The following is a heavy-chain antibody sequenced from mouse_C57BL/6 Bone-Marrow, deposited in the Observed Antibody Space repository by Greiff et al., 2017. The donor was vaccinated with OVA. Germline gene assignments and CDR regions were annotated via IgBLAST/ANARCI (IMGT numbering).Heavy chain of an antibody. V-gene: IGHV1-55*01. CDR2: IYPGSGST. Sequence: QVQLQQPGAELVKPGASVKMSCKASGYTFTSYWITWVKQRPGQGLEWIGDIYPGSGSTNYNEKFKSKATLTVDTSSSTAYMQLSSLTSEDSAVYYCARRAFITTVVAHFDYWGQGTTLTVSS. CDR3: ARRAFITTVVAHFDY. CDR1: GYTFTSYW. D-gene: IGHD1-1*01. J-gene: IGHJ2*01.